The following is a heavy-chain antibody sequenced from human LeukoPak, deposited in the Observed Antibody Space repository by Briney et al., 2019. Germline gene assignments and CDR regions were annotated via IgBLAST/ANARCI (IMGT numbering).Heavy chain of an antibody. J-gene: IGHJ3*02. CDR2: VNPNSGGT. CDR1: GYTFTGYY. D-gene: IGHD1-26*01. V-gene: IGHV1-2*02. Sequence: ASVKVSCKASGYTFTGYYMHWVRQAPGQGLEWMGWVNPNSGGTNYAQKFQGRVTMTRDTSISTAYMELSRLRSDDTAVYYCARGGIVGAPDLDAFDIWGQGTMVTVSS. CDR3: ARGGIVGAPDLDAFDI.